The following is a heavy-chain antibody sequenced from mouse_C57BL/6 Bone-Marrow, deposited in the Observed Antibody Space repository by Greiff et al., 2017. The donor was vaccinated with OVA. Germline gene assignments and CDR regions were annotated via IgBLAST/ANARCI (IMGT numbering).Heavy chain of an antibody. CDR3: ARPVITTVVATDYAMDY. CDR2: IRNKANGYTT. Sequence: EVMLVESGGGLVQPGGSLSLSCAASGFTFTDYYMSWVRQPPGQALEWLGFIRNKANGYTTEYSASVKGRFTISRDNSQSILYLQMNALRAEDIATYYWARPVITTVVATDYAMDYWGQGTSVTVSA. V-gene: IGHV7-3*01. D-gene: IGHD1-1*01. J-gene: IGHJ4*01. CDR1: GFTFTDYY.